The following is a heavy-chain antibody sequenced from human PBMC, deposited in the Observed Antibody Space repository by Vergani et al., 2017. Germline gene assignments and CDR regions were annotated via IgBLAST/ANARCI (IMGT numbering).Heavy chain of an antibody. Sequence: QVRLQESGPGLVKPSETLALTCSVSGGSMSGYYWSWIRQPPGKELEWIGYMYHSGSTNYNPSLETRVTISGDTSKNQFSLKLISVTAGDTAVYYCARQXPGSGWSPGDFDDWGQGILVTVSS. CDR2: MYHSGST. CDR3: ARQXPGSGWSPGDFDD. J-gene: IGHJ4*02. V-gene: IGHV4-59*08. CDR1: GGSMSGYY. D-gene: IGHD6-19*01.